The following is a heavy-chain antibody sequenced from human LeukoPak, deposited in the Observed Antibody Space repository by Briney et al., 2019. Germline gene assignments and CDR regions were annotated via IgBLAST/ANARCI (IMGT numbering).Heavy chain of an antibody. D-gene: IGHD3-10*01. J-gene: IGHJ4*02. CDR2: ISYDGSNK. CDR3: AKEYGSGSYYN. Sequence: GGSLRLSCAASGFTFSSYAMHWVRQAPGKGLEWVAVISYDGSNKYYADSVKGRFTISRDNSKNTLYLQMNSLRAEDTAVYYCAKEYGSGSYYNWGQGTLVTVSS. V-gene: IGHV3-30-3*01. CDR1: GFTFSSYA.